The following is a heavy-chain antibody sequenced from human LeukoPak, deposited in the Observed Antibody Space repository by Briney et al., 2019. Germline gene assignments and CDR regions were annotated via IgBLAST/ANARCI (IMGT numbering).Heavy chain of an antibody. CDR3: ARGQAGYNWGPDY. V-gene: IGHV3-21*01. CDR1: GFTFSSYS. J-gene: IGHJ4*02. D-gene: IGHD5-24*01. Sequence: GGSLRLSCAASGFTFSSYSMNWVRQAPGKGLEWVSSISSSSSYIYYADSVKGRFTISRDNAKNSLYLQMNSLRAEDTAVYYCARGQAGYNWGPDYWGQGTPVTVSS. CDR2: ISSSSSYI.